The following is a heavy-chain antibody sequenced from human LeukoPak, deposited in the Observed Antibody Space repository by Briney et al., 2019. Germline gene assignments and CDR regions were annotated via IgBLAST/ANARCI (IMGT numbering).Heavy chain of an antibody. CDR2: IRSTANGYAT. CDR1: GFTFSGSA. V-gene: IGHV3-73*01. Sequence: GGSLRLSCAASGFTFSGSALHWVRQASGKGLEWVGRIRSTANGYATAYAASVKGRFTISRDDSKNTAYLQVDSLKTEDTAVYYCTGIYYGSGSYADFDYWGQGTLVTVSS. J-gene: IGHJ4*02. CDR3: TGIYYGSGSYADFDY. D-gene: IGHD3-10*01.